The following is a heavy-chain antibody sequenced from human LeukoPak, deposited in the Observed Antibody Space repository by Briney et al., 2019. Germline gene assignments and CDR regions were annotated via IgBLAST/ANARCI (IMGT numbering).Heavy chain of an antibody. CDR3: ARVQGRYFGSGSYLGVDH. CDR1: GFPFSSYG. V-gene: IGHV3-33*01. Sequence: PGGSLRLSCAASGFPFSSYGMHWVRQAPGKGLEWVAVIWYDGNNKYYADSVKDRFTISRDNSKNTLYLQMNSLRAEDTAVYYCARVQGRYFGSGSYLGVDHWGQGTLVTVSS. D-gene: IGHD3-10*01. J-gene: IGHJ4*02. CDR2: IWYDGNNK.